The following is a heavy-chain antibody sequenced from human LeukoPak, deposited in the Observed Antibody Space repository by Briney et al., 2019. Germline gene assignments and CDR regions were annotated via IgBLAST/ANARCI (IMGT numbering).Heavy chain of an antibody. V-gene: IGHV6-1*01. CDR3: ARDHYGPGTPGNLFAFV. D-gene: IGHD3-10*01. CDR2: TYYRSKWYN. Sequence: SQTLSLTFAISGDSVSSNSAAWNWIRQSPSRGLEWLGRTYYRSKWYNDYAVSVKSRITINPDTSKNQFSLQLNSVTPEDTAVYYCARDHYGPGTPGNLFAFVWGQGTLVTVSS. J-gene: IGHJ4*02. CDR1: GDSVSSNSAA.